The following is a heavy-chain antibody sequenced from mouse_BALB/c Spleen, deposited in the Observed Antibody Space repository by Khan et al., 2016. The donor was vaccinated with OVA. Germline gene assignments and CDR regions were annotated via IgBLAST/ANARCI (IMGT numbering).Heavy chain of an antibody. V-gene: IGHV2-9*02. CDR1: GFSLTSYG. Sequence: VELVESGPGLVAPSQSLSITCTVSGFSLTSYGVNWVRQPPGKGLEWLGVIWAGGSTNYNSALTSRLSISKDNSKSPVFLKMNSLQTDDTAMYYCARFYEPYYAMDYWGQGTSVTVSP. CDR2: IWAGGST. CDR3: ARFYEPYYAMDY. J-gene: IGHJ4*01. D-gene: IGHD2-3*01.